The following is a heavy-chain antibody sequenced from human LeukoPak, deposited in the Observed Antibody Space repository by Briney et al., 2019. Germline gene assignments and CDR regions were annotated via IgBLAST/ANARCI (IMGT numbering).Heavy chain of an antibody. V-gene: IGHV3-7*03. CDR2: IKQDGSEK. Sequence: GGSLRLSCAASGFTFSSYWMSWVRQAPGKGLEWVSNIKQDGSEKYYVDSVKGRFTISRDNDKNSLYLQMNSLRAEDTAVYYCARDLSRGYSSGWYDAFDIWGQGTMVTVSS. D-gene: IGHD6-19*01. J-gene: IGHJ3*02. CDR3: ARDLSRGYSSGWYDAFDI. CDR1: GFTFSSYW.